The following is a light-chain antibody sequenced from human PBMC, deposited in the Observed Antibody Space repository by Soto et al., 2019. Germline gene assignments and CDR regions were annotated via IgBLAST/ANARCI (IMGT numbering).Light chain of an antibody. V-gene: IGKV3-20*01. Sequence: DIVLTQFPGTLSLSTGERATLSCRTSKSITANYLAWYQQKPGQAPRLLIYGASSRASGIPDRFSGSGSGTDFTLTITRLEPEDFAVYYCQQDDSLPRTFGQGTQVELK. CDR3: QQDDSLPRT. CDR2: GAS. CDR1: KSITANY. J-gene: IGKJ1*01.